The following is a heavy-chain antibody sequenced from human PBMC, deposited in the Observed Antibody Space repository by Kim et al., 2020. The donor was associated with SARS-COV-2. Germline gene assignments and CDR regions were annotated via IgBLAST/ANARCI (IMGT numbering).Heavy chain of an antibody. V-gene: IGHV4-31*03. J-gene: IGHJ6*02. D-gene: IGHD3-10*01. CDR2: IYYSGST. CDR3: AREKSGGGGMDV. Sequence: SETLSLTCTVSGGSISSGGYYWSWIRQHPGKGLEWIGCIYYSGSTYYNPSLKSRVTISVDTSKNQFSLKLSSVTAADTAVYYCAREKSGGGGMDVWGQGTTVTVSS. CDR1: GGSISSGGYY.